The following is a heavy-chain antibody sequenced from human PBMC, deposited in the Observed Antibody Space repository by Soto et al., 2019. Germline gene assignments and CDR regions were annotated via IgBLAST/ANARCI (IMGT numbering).Heavy chain of an antibody. D-gene: IGHD3-10*01. J-gene: IGHJ6*02. CDR3: ARDKMGSGHYYYGMDV. CDR1: GYTFTGYY. CDR2: INPNSGGT. V-gene: IGHV1-2*02. Sequence: GASVKVSCKASGYTFTGYYMHWVRQAPGQGLERMGWINPNSGGTNYAQKFQGRVTMTRDTSISTAYMELSRLRSDDTAVYYCARDKMGSGHYYYGMDVWGQGTMVTVSS.